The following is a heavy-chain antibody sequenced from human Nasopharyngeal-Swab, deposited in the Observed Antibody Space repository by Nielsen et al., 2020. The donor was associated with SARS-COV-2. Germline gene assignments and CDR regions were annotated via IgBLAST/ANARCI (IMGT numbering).Heavy chain of an antibody. V-gene: IGHV3-30*18. CDR2: ISYDGSNK. CDR1: GFTVTDAW. Sequence: GESLKISCAASGFTVTDAWMSWVRQAPGKGLEWVAVISYDGSNKYYADSVKGRFTISRDNSKNTLYLQMNSLRAEDTAVYYCANAAGTSDYWGQGTLVTVSS. CDR3: ANAAGTSDY. J-gene: IGHJ4*02. D-gene: IGHD6-13*01.